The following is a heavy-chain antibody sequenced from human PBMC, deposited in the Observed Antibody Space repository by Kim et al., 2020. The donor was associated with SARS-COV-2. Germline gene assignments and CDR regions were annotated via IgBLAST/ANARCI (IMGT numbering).Heavy chain of an antibody. CDR2: ISTYNGNT. J-gene: IGHJ4*02. CDR1: GYTFTSYG. V-gene: IGHV1-18*01. CDR3: ARGPSWYVTHYPNLDY. D-gene: IGHD6-13*01. Sequence: ASVKVSCKASGYTFTSYGISWVRQAPGQGLEWMGWISTYNGNTNFAQKLQGRVTMTTDTSTSTAYMELTSLRSVDTAVYYCARGPSWYVTHYPNLDYWGQGTLVTVSS.